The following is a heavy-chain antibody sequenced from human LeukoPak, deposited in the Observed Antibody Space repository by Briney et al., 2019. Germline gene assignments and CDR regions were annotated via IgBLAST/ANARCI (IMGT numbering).Heavy chain of an antibody. V-gene: IGHV3-21*05. J-gene: IGHJ4*02. Sequence: GGSLRPSCAASEFTFSLYAMNWVRQAPGKGLEWVSYINDVSSDIHYADSVKGRFTISRDNAKNTLYLQMNSLRAEGTAVYYCARDTYQPGLIDCWGQGTLVTVSS. D-gene: IGHD2-2*01. CDR1: EFTFSLYA. CDR3: ARDTYQPGLIDC. CDR2: INDVSSDI.